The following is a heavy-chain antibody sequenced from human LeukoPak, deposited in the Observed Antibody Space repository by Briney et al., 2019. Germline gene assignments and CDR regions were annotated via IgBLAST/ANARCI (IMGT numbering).Heavy chain of an antibody. Sequence: GGSLRLSCAASGFTFSDYYMSWIRQAPGKGLEWVSYISSSGSTIYYADSVKGRFTISRDNAKNSLYLQMNSLRAENTAVFYCARDLMVPGACDYWGQGTLVTVSS. CDR2: ISSSGSTI. J-gene: IGHJ4*02. CDR1: GFTFSDYY. CDR3: ARDLMVPGACDY. V-gene: IGHV3-11*01. D-gene: IGHD3-10*01.